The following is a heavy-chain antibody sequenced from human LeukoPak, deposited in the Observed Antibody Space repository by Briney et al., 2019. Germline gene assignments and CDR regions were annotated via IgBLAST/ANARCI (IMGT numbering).Heavy chain of an antibody. D-gene: IGHD3-16*02. J-gene: IGHJ6*02. CDR2: IYTSGST. CDR3: ARDVGASRLGELSVYYYYYGMDV. CDR1: GGSISSYY. Sequence: PSETLSLTCTVSGGSISSYYWSWIRQPAGKGLEWIGRIYTSGSTNYNPSLKSRVTMSVDTSKNQFSLKLSSVTAADTAVYYCARDVGASRLGELSVYYYYYGMDVWGQGTTVTVSS. V-gene: IGHV4-4*07.